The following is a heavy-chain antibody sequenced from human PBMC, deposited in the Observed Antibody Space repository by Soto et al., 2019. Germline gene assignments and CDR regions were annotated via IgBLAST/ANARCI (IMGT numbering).Heavy chain of an antibody. J-gene: IGHJ6*02. CDR2: IDPSDSYT. V-gene: IGHV5-10-1*01. Sequence: PVESLKISCKGSGYSFTSYWMSWVRQMPGKGLEWMGRIDPSDSYTNYSPSFQGHVTISADKSISTAYLQWSSLKASDTAMYYCARGAIFGVVIDGMDVWGQGTTVTVSS. CDR3: ARGAIFGVVIDGMDV. D-gene: IGHD3-3*01. CDR1: GYSFTSYW.